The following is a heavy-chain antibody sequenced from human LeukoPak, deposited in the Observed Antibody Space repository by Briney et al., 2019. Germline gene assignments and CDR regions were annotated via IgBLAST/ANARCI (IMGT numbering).Heavy chain of an antibody. CDR1: GGTLSSYA. V-gene: IGHV1-69*13. J-gene: IGHJ4*02. Sequence: ASVKVSCKASGGTLSSYAISWVRQAPGQGLEWMGGIIPIFGTANYAQKFQGRVTITADESTSTAYMELSSLRSEDAAVYYCARGSSGWNGAFDYWGQGTLVTVSS. CDR2: IIPIFGTA. CDR3: ARGSSGWNGAFDY. D-gene: IGHD6-19*01.